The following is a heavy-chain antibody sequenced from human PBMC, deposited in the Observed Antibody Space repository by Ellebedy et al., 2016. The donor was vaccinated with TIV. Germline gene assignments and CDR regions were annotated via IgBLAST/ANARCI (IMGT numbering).Heavy chain of an antibody. J-gene: IGHJ4*02. Sequence: PGGSLRLSCIASGFTFSNYAMTWVRQAPGKGLEWVSAIWGSGDTTYYADSVKGRFTISRDNSRNTLFLHMNNLRVEDTALYYCTRGGGEFYWAPRDSWGQGTLVTVST. CDR2: IWGSGDTT. V-gene: IGHV3-23*01. CDR1: GFTFSNYA. CDR3: TRGGGEFYWAPRDS. D-gene: IGHD2-21*01.